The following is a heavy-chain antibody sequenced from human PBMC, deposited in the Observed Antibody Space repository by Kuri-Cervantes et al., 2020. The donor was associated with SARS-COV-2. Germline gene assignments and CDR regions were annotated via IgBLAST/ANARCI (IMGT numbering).Heavy chain of an antibody. CDR3: ARDRSFTPDY. CDR1: GFTFSSYS. D-gene: IGHD3-10*01. Sequence: LSLTCAASGFTFSSYSMNWVRQAPGKGLEWVSSISSSSSYIYYADSVKGRFTISRDNAKNSLYLQMNSLRAEDTAVYYCARDRSFTPDYWGQGTLVTSPQ. CDR2: ISSSSSYI. J-gene: IGHJ4*02. V-gene: IGHV3-21*01.